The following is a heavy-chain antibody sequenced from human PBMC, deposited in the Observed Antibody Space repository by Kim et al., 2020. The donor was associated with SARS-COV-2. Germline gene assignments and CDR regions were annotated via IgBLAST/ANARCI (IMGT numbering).Heavy chain of an antibody. V-gene: IGHV4-4*02. J-gene: IGHJ6*02. Sequence: SETLSLTCAVSGGSISSSNWWSWVRQPPGKGLEWIGEIYHSGSTNYNPSLKSRDTISVDKSKNQFSLKLSSVTAADTAVYYCAGDYKSGSGSRRATWYYGMDVWGQGTTVTVSS. D-gene: IGHD3-10*01. CDR2: IYHSGST. CDR3: AGDYKSGSGSRRATWYYGMDV. CDR1: GGSISSSNW.